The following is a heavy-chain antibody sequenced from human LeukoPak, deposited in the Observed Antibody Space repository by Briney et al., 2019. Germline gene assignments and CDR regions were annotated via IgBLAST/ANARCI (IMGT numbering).Heavy chain of an antibody. CDR2: ISYDGSNK. Sequence: GGSLRLSCAASGFTFSSYTMHWVRQAPGKGLEWVASISYDGSNKYYADSLKGRFTISRDNSKKTLYLQMNSLRAEDSAVYYCAKDGDLYGHADYWGQGTLVTVSS. J-gene: IGHJ4*02. D-gene: IGHD4-17*01. CDR1: GFTFSSYT. V-gene: IGHV3-30-3*01. CDR3: AKDGDLYGHADY.